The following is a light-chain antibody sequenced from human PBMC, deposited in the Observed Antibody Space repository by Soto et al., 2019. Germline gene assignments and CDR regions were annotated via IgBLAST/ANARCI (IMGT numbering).Light chain of an antibody. Sequence: ETVLTQSPATLSLSPGERATLSCRASQSVDNFLVWYQQKPGQAPRLLVYDASNRAAGIPHRFSGSGSGTEFSLTISSLEPEDFACDYCHQRREGATFGRGTKVEIK. CDR2: DAS. CDR3: HQRREGAT. CDR1: QSVDNF. J-gene: IGKJ1*01. V-gene: IGKV3-11*01.